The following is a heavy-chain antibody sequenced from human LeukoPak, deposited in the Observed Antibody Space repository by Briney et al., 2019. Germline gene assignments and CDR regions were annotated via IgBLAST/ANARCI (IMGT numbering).Heavy chain of an antibody. CDR1: GDSISSRPDFY. Sequence: EPSQTLSLTCTVSGDSISSRPDFYWSWLRQPPGKGLEWIGDIYYSGNTYYNPSLKSRLNISTDASKNQFSLKLTSVTAADTAVYYCARQLDYDYVWGSSTISLTDYWGQGTLVTVSS. CDR3: ARQLDYDYVWGSSTISLTDY. D-gene: IGHD3-16*01. V-gene: IGHV4-30-4*01. J-gene: IGHJ4*02. CDR2: IYYSGNT.